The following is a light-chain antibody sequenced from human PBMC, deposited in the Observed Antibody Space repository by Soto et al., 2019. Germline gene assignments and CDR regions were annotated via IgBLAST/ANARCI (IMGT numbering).Light chain of an antibody. Sequence: DIQMTQSPSSLSASLGDTVTISCRASQNIENYLHWYQQKAGKAPEVLLYVASVLKDGVSSRFSGSGYGTDFTHTITNLQPEDFAMYYCQQSFSSPPITFGQGTRLDIK. V-gene: IGKV1-39*01. CDR3: QQSFSSPPIT. CDR2: VAS. CDR1: QNIENY. J-gene: IGKJ5*01.